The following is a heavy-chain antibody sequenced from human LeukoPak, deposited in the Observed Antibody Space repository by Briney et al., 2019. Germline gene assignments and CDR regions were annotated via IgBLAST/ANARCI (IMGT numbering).Heavy chain of an antibody. J-gene: IGHJ6*03. CDR3: ARDKGLVESLPDYYMDV. V-gene: IGHV3-74*01. Sequence: GGSLRLSCAASGFTFSSYWMHWVRQAPGKGLVWVSRINSDGSSTSYADSVKSRFTISRDNAQNTLYLQMNSLRAEDTAVYYRARDKGLVESLPDYYMDVWGKRTTVTVSS. D-gene: IGHD1-26*01. CDR2: INSDGSST. CDR1: GFTFSSYW.